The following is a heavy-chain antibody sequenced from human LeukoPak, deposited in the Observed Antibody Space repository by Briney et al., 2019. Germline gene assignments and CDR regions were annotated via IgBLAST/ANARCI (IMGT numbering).Heavy chain of an antibody. D-gene: IGHD3-9*01. J-gene: IGHJ4*02. CDR1: GGSISSRNYY. CDR3: ARTGYDILTGYDY. CDR2: IYYSGST. V-gene: IGHV4-61*05. Sequence: SETLSLTCSVSGGSISSRNYYWGWIRQPPGKGLEWIGYIYYSGSTNYNPSLKSRVTISVDTSKNQFSLKLSSVTAADTAVYYCARTGYDILTGYDYWGQGTLVTVSS.